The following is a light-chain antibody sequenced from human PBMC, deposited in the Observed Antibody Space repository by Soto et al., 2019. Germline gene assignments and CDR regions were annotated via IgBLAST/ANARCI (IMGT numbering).Light chain of an antibody. CDR1: SSDVGGYNY. CDR2: EVS. Sequence: QSALTQPPSASGSPGQSVTISCTGTSSDVGGYNYVSWYQQHPGKAPKVMIYEVSKRPSGVPDRFSGSKSGNTASLTVSGLQAEDEADYYCSSYAGSTVVFGGGIKLTVL. CDR3: SSYAGSTVV. V-gene: IGLV2-8*01. J-gene: IGLJ2*01.